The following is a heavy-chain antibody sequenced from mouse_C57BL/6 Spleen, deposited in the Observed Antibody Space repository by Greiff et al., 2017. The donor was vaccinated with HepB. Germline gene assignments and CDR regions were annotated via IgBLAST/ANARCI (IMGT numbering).Heavy chain of an antibody. CDR1: GYAFSSSW. CDR2: IYPGDGDT. V-gene: IGHV1-82*01. D-gene: IGHD4-1*01. J-gene: IGHJ2*01. Sequence: QVQLQQSGPELVKPGASVKISCKASGYAFSSSWMNWVKQRPGKGLEWIGRIYPGDGDTNYNGKFKGKATLTVDKSSSTAYMQLSSLTSEDSAVYFCARLTDDYWGTGTTLTASS. CDR3: ARLTDDY.